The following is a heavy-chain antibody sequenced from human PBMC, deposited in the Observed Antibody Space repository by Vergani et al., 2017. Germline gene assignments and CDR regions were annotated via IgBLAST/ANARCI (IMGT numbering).Heavy chain of an antibody. Sequence: EVQLVESGGGLVKPGGSLSLSCVASGFTFSNYSMNWVRQAPGKGLEWVSSISGNNDDVYYADSVKGRFTISIDTATNTRYLDMSSLRAGDTAVYYCVIDVRVSRTWGQGALVAVCS. CDR2: ISGNNDDV. CDR1: GFTFSNYS. J-gene: IGHJ3*01. CDR3: VIDVRVSRT. V-gene: IGHV3-21*01.